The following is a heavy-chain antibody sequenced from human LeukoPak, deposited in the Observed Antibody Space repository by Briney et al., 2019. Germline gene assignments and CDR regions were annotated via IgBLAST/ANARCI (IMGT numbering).Heavy chain of an antibody. D-gene: IGHD3-22*01. CDR3: ARDLWDYYDSSGYYYYFDY. J-gene: IGHJ4*02. CDR1: GFTFSDYY. Sequence: GGSLRLSCAASGFTFSDYYMSWIRQAPGKGLEWVSYISSSGSTIYYADSVKGRFTISRDNAKNSLYLQMNSLRAEDTAVYYCARDLWDYYDSSGYYYYFDYWGQGTLVTVSS. V-gene: IGHV3-11*01. CDR2: ISSSGSTI.